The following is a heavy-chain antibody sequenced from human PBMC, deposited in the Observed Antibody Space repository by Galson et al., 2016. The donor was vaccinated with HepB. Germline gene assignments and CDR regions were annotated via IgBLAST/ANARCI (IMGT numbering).Heavy chain of an antibody. CDR3: ARGRSLWDDYYGMDV. V-gene: IGHV4-59*12. Sequence: SETLSLTCTVSGGSISSYYWSWMRQPPGNRLEWLGYVYYSGITNYSPSLKSRVTMSVDTSKNQVSLELTSVTAADTAVYFCARGRSLWDDYYGMDVWGQGTTVTVSS. CDR1: GGSISSYY. CDR2: VYYSGIT. D-gene: IGHD1-26*01. J-gene: IGHJ6*02.